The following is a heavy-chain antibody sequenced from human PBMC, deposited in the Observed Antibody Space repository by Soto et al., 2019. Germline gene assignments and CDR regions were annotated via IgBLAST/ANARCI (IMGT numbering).Heavy chain of an antibody. V-gene: IGHV4-59*08. CDR1: GGSTTNYY. CDR3: ARMIGSGPFDY. J-gene: IGHJ4*02. Sequence: QVQLQESGPGLVKPSETLSLTCTFSGGSTTNYYWSWIRQTPAKGLELLGYISYSGGANYNPSLMSRVTISLDTSKNQFSLNLSSVTVADTAVYYCARMIGSGPFDYWGQGTLVTVSS. CDR2: ISYSGGA. D-gene: IGHD3-10*01.